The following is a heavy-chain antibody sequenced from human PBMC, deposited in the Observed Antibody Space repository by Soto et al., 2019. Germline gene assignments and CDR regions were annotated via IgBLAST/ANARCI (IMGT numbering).Heavy chain of an antibody. CDR1: GYTFTSYG. D-gene: IGHD3-10*01. V-gene: IGHV1-18*01. Sequence: GASVKVSCKASGYTFTSYGISWVRQAPGQGLEWMGWISAYNGNTNYAQKPQGRVTMTTDTSTSTAYMELRSLRSDDTAVYYCAREKRLLWFGELSGYYYYYMDVWGKGTTVTVSS. CDR2: ISAYNGNT. J-gene: IGHJ6*03. CDR3: AREKRLLWFGELSGYYYYYMDV.